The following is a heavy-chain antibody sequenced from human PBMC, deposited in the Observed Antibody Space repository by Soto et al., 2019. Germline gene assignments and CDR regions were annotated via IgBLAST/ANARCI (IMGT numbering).Heavy chain of an antibody. V-gene: IGHV1-8*01. CDR1: GYTFTSYD. Sequence: QVPLVQSGAEVKKPGASVKVSCKASGYTFTSYDINWVRQATGQGLEWMGWMNPNSGNTGYAQKFQGRVTMTRNTSISTPYMELSSLRSEDTAVYYCARVGYYYDSSGYYLSFDYWGQGTLVTVSS. D-gene: IGHD3-22*01. J-gene: IGHJ4*02. CDR2: MNPNSGNT. CDR3: ARVGYYYDSSGYYLSFDY.